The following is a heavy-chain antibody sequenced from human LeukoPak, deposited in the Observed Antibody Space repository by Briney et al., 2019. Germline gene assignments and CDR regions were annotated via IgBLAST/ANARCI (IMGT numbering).Heavy chain of an antibody. V-gene: IGHV3-23*01. CDR3: ARDPGGSFDY. Sequence: GGSLRLSCAASGFTFNNYAMSWVRQAPGKGLEWVSTISSSGTNYADSVKGRFTISRDNSKGTVDLQMNSLRADDTAVYYCARDPGGSFDYWGQGTLVTVSS. J-gene: IGHJ4*02. D-gene: IGHD3-16*01. CDR1: GFTFNNYA. CDR2: ISSSGT.